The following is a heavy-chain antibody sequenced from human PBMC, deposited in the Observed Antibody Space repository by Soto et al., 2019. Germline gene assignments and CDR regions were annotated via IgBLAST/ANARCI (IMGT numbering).Heavy chain of an antibody. Sequence: SETLSLTCTVSGGSFSTYYWTWIRQTPGKGLEWIGYIYYSGSTNYNPSLKSRVTVSLDTSKTQFSLNLNSVTSADTAVYFCARSVAAAPMYAFDIWGQATMVTVSS. CDR2: IYYSGST. V-gene: IGHV4-59*01. J-gene: IGHJ3*02. CDR1: GGSFSTYY. CDR3: ARSVAAAPMYAFDI. D-gene: IGHD6-13*01.